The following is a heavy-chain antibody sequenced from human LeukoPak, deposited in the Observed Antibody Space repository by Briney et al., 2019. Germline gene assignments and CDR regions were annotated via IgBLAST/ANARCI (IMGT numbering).Heavy chain of an antibody. Sequence: GGSLRLSCAASGFSFSSSAMHWVRQAPGKGLEWVAFIRYDGSDKSYADSVKGRFTISRDNSKNSLYLQMDSLRTEDTAMYYCVKDLGTSPTPRGYFDYWGQGTLVTVSS. CDR1: GFSFSSSA. CDR2: IRYDGSDK. CDR3: VKDLGTSPTPRGYFDY. V-gene: IGHV3-30*02. J-gene: IGHJ4*02. D-gene: IGHD7-27*01.